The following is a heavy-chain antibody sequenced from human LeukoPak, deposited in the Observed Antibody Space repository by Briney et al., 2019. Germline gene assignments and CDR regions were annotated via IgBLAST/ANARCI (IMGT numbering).Heavy chain of an antibody. CDR1: GGTFSSDG. V-gene: IGHV1-69*05. CDR3: ARDQYDSSGYYYY. Sequence: SVKVSCKASGGTFSSDGISWVRQAPGQGLEWMGGIIPMFDTADNAQKFQGRVTITTDESTSTVYMELRSLRSDDTAVYYCARDQYDSSGYYYYWGQGTLVTVSS. CDR2: IIPMFDTA. J-gene: IGHJ4*02. D-gene: IGHD3-22*01.